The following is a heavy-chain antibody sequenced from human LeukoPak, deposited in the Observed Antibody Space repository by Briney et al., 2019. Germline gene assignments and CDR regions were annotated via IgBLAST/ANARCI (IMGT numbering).Heavy chain of an antibody. D-gene: IGHD6-19*01. CDR2: IIPILGIA. CDR3: ARGPAALRGWRYGMDV. CDR1: GGTFSSYA. V-gene: IGHV1-69*04. J-gene: IGHJ6*02. Sequence: ASVKVSCKASGGTFSSYAISWVRQAPGQGLEWMGRIIPILGIANYAQKFQGRVTITADKSTSTAYMELSSLRSEDTAVYYWARGPAALRGWRYGMDVWGQGTTVTVSS.